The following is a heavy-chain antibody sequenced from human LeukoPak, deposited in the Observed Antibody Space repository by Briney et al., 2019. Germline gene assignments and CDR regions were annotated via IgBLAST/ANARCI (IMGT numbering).Heavy chain of an antibody. CDR2: IYYSGST. Sequence: PSETLSLTCTVSGGSISSSSYYWGWIPQPPGKGLEWIGSIYYSGSTYYNPSLKSRVTISVDTSKNQFSLKLSSVTAADTAVYYCASMVGARVDYWGEGTRVTVSS. CDR3: ASMVGARVDY. J-gene: IGHJ4*02. V-gene: IGHV4-39*01. CDR1: GGSISSSSYY. D-gene: IGHD1-26*01.